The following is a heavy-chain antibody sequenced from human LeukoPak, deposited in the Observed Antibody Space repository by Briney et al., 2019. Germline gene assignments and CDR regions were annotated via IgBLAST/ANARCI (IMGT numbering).Heavy chain of an antibody. CDR3: ARSSSGWTTATFDY. CDR2: IYSGGST. J-gene: IGHJ4*02. CDR1: GFTVSSNY. D-gene: IGHD6-19*01. Sequence: PGGSLRLSCAASGFTVSSNYMSWVRQAPGKGLEWVSVIYSGGSTYYADSVKGRFTISRDDSKNTLYLQMNSLRAEDTAVYYCARSSSGWTTATFDYWGQGTLVTVSS. V-gene: IGHV3-66*02.